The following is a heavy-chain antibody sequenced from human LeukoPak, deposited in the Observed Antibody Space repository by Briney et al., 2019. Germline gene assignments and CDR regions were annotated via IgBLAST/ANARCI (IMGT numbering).Heavy chain of an antibody. Sequence: PSETLSLTCTVSGGSISIYYWSWIRQPAGKGLEWIGRIYTTGNTNYNPSLKSRVAMSVDTSENQFSLKSTSVTAADTALYYCARDYSLGTTNAFDIWGQGTMVTVSS. J-gene: IGHJ3*02. CDR3: ARDYSLGTTNAFDI. CDR1: GGSISIYY. D-gene: IGHD1-7*01. V-gene: IGHV4-4*07. CDR2: IYTTGNT.